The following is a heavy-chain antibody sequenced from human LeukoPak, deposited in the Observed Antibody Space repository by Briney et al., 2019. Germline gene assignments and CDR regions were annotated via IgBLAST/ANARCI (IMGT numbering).Heavy chain of an antibody. Sequence: ASVKVSCKASGYTFTAYYTHWVRQAPGQGLEWMGWINPNSGGTNYAQKFQGRVTMTRDTSISTAYMELSRLRSDDTAVYYCARGVYIAAAQYAYWGQGTLVTVSS. J-gene: IGHJ4*02. CDR3: ARGVYIAAAQYAY. V-gene: IGHV1-2*02. D-gene: IGHD6-13*01. CDR2: INPNSGGT. CDR1: GYTFTAYY.